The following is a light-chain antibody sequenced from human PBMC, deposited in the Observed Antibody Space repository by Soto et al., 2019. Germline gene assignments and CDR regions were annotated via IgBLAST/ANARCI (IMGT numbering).Light chain of an antibody. CDR2: DVS. CDR1: SSDVGGYKY. Sequence: QSALTQPASVSESPGQSITISCTGTSSDVGGYKYVAWYQQHPGKAPKLMIYDVSFRPPGVSSRFSGSKSGNTASLTISGLQAEDEADYYGSNTDVFGSGTKLTVL. J-gene: IGLJ1*01. V-gene: IGLV2-14*01. CDR3: SNTDV.